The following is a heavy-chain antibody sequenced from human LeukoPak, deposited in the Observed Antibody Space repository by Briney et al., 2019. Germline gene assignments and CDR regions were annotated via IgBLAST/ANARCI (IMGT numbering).Heavy chain of an antibody. CDR3: AKPLAAADPYYYYYMDV. CDR2: ISGSGGST. D-gene: IGHD6-13*01. CDR1: GFTFSSYA. J-gene: IGHJ6*03. V-gene: IGHV3-23*01. Sequence: PGGSLRLSCAASGFTFSSYAMSWVRQAPGKGLEWVSAISGSGGSTYYADSVKGRFTISRDNSKNTLYLQMNSLRAEDTAVYYCAKPLAAADPYYYYYMDVWGKGTTVTVSS.